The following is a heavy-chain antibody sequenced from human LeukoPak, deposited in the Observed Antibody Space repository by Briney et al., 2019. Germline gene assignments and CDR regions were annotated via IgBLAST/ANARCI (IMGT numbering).Heavy chain of an antibody. J-gene: IGHJ5*02. D-gene: IGHD6-19*01. V-gene: IGHV3-21*01. CDR3: AKTGVAVTGNWFDP. CDR2: ISSSSSYI. Sequence: NPGGSLRLSCAASGFTFSNYAMRWVRQAPGKGLEWVSSISSSSSYIYYADSVKGGFTISRDNAKNSLYLQMNSLRTEDTAVYYCAKTGVAVTGNWFDPWGQGTLVTVSS. CDR1: GFTFSNYA.